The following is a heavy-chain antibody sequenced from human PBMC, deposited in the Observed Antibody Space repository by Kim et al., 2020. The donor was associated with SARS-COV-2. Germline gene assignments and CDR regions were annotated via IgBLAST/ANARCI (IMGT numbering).Heavy chain of an antibody. J-gene: IGHJ4*02. Sequence: GGSLRLSCAASGFTFSSYAMHWVRQAPGKGLEWVAVISYDGSNKYYADSVKGRFTISRDNSKNTLYLQMNSLRAEDTAVYYCATLGEDASTSPRPIPTLDYWGQGTLVTVSS. D-gene: IGHD3-3*01. V-gene: IGHV3-30*04. CDR3: ATLGEDASTSPRPIPTLDY. CDR2: ISYDGSNK. CDR1: GFTFSSYA.